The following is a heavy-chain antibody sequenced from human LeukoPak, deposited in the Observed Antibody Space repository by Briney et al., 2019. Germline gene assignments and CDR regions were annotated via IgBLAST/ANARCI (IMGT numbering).Heavy chain of an antibody. CDR1: GFTFSDYY. V-gene: IGHV3-11*04. Sequence: GGSLRLSCAASGFTFSDYYMSWIRQAPGKGLEWVSYISSSGSTIYYADSVKGRFTISRDNAKNSLYLQMNSLRAEDTAVYYCARDPEDYYYYYMDVWGKGTTVTISS. CDR3: ARDPEDYYYYYMDV. J-gene: IGHJ6*03. CDR2: ISSSGSTI.